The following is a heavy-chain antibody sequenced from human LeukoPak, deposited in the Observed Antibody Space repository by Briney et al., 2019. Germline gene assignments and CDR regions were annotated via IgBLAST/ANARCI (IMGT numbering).Heavy chain of an antibody. J-gene: IGHJ4*02. CDR3: ARDVAYSAFDY. V-gene: IGHV3-7*01. CDR2: IRPDGSEG. D-gene: IGHD2-21*01. CDR1: GITFSNSW. Sequence: PGGSLRLSCTTSGITFSNSWMSWVRQAPGKGLEWVATIRPDGSEGYYADSVRGRFTISRDNSKNSFYLQMSSLRAGDTGVFYCARDVAYSAFDYWGQGTLVTVSS.